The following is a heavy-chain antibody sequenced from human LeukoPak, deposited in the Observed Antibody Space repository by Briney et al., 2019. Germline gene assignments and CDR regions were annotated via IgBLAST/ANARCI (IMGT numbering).Heavy chain of an antibody. V-gene: IGHV1-2*02. D-gene: IGHD3-9*01. J-gene: IGHJ4*02. Sequence: ASVKVSCKASGYTFTGYYMHWVRQAPGQGLEWMGWINPNSGGTNYAQKFQGRVTMTRDTSISTAYMELSRLRSDDTAVYYCARNDILTGYYLFDYWGQGTLSPSPQ. CDR3: ARNDILTGYYLFDY. CDR2: INPNSGGT. CDR1: GYTFTGYY.